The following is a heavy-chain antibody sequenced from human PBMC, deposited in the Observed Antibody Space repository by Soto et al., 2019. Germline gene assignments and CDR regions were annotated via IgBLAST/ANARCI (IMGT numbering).Heavy chain of an antibody. CDR1: GGSFSGYY. J-gene: IGHJ6*03. CDR3: ARGKYSSSSYYYYYMDV. D-gene: IGHD6-6*01. V-gene: IGHV4-34*01. CDR2: INHSGST. Sequence: QVQLQQWGAGLLKPSETLSLTCAVYGGSFSGYYWSWIRQPPGKGLEWIGEINHSGSTNYNPSLKSRVTISVDTSKNQFSLKLSSVTAADTAVYYCARGKYSSSSYYYYYMDVWGKGTTVTVSS.